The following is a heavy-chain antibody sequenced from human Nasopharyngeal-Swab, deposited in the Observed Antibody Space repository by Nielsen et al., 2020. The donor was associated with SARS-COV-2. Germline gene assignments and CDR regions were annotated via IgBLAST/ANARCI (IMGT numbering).Heavy chain of an antibody. V-gene: IGHV1-18*01. CDR3: ARGEKGYSYGYYWYFDL. D-gene: IGHD5-18*01. J-gene: IGHJ2*01. Sequence: WVRQAPGQGLEWMGWISAYNGNTNYAQKFQGRVTMTTDTSTSTAYMELRSLRSDDTAVYYCARGEKGYSYGYYWYFDLWGRGALVTVSS. CDR2: ISAYNGNT.